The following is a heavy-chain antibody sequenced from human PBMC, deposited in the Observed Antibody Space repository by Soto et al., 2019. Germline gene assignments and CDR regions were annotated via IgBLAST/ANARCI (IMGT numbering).Heavy chain of an antibody. J-gene: IGHJ6*02. V-gene: IGHV1-69*05. CDR3: ASHGITGTWVYYYGMDV. CDR1: GGTFSSYA. Sequence: QVQLVQSGAEVKKPGSSVKVSCKASGGTFSSYAISWVRQAPGQGLEWMGGIIPIFDIADYAQKFQGRVTXTXYESTSTAYMELSSLRSEDTAVYYCASHGITGTWVYYYGMDVWGQGTTVTVSS. D-gene: IGHD1-7*01. CDR2: IIPIFDIA.